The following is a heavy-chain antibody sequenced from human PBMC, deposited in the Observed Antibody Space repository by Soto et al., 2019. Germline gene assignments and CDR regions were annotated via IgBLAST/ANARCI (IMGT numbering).Heavy chain of an antibody. J-gene: IGHJ4*02. Sequence: QVQLVASGGGVVQPGGSLRLSCAAPGSIFSGYGMHWVRQFPGKGLAWVAVIWFDGSEIYYADSVKGRFTIYRDNSNNRLYLKMTSLRAEDTAVYYCASDEIGGTACRGFIYYWGQGTLVTVAS. D-gene: IGHD3-16*01. CDR3: ASDEIGGTACRGFIYY. CDR2: IWFDGSEI. V-gene: IGHV3-33*01. CDR1: GSIFSGYG.